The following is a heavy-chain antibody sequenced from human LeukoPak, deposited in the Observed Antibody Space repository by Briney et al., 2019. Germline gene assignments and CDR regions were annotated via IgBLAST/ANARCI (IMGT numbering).Heavy chain of an antibody. D-gene: IGHD6-19*01. CDR1: GGSFSGYY. V-gene: IGHV4-34*01. CDR2: INHSGST. J-gene: IGHJ4*02. Sequence: SETLSLTCAVYGGSFSGYYWSWIRQPPGKGLEWIGEINHSGSTNYNPSLKSRITISVDTSKNQFSLKLSSVTAADTAVYYCARARGWLAPFDYWGQGTLVTVSS. CDR3: ARARGWLAPFDY.